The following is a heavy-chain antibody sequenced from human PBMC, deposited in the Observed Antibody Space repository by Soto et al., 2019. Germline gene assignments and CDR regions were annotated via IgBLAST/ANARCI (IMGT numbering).Heavy chain of an antibody. Sequence: QVQLQQSGPGLVKPSQTLSLMCDISGDSVSSVTATWSWIRQSPSRGLEWLGRTHYRSKWYNDYAMSVKGRIVITPDTSKNQVSLQLNSVTPEDTATYFCARDGSGFHWYFDVWGRGTLVTVSS. D-gene: IGHD6-19*01. V-gene: IGHV6-1*01. J-gene: IGHJ2*01. CDR1: GDSVSSVTAT. CDR2: THYRSKWYN. CDR3: ARDGSGFHWYFDV.